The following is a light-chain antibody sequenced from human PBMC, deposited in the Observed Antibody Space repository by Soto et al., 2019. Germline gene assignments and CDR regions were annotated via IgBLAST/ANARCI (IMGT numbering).Light chain of an antibody. J-gene: IGLJ1*01. CDR3: CSSASGHTYV. CDR1: SSNIGAGYD. CDR2: GNS. V-gene: IGLV1-40*01. Sequence: QSVLTQPPSVSGAPGQRVTISCTGSSSNIGAGYDVHWYQQLPGTAPKLLIYGNSNRPSGVPDRFSGSKSGTSASLAITGLQAEDEADYYCCSSASGHTYVFGTGTKVTVL.